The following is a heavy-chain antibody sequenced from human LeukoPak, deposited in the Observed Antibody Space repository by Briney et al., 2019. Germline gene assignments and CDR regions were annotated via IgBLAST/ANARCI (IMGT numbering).Heavy chain of an antibody. V-gene: IGHV3-33*01. Sequence: GGSLRLSCAASGFTFSSYGMHWVRQAPGKGLEWISVIWFDGSNKYYANSVKGRFTISRDNSKNTLYLQMNSLRAEDTAVYYCARDSHFLDSGGYYLSPGFDYWGQGALVTVSS. CDR3: ARDSHFLDSGGYYLSPGFDY. CDR1: GFTFSSYG. D-gene: IGHD3-22*01. J-gene: IGHJ4*02. CDR2: IWFDGSNK.